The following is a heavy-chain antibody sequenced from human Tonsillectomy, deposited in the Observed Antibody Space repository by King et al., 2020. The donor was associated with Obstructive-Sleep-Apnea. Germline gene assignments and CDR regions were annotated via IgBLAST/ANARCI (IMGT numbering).Heavy chain of an antibody. Sequence: QLRESGPGLVKPSQTLSLTCTVSGGSIRSRGYSWTWIRQPPGKGLEWIGNLHYTGTTSYHPSLKSRVTISMDTSKNQFSLQLRAVTAADTAVYYCARDPGHYCDYWGQGTLVTVSS. CDR2: LHYTGTT. V-gene: IGHV4-30-4*07. CDR1: GGSIRSRGYS. J-gene: IGHJ4*02. D-gene: IGHD3-10*01. CDR3: ARDPGHYCDY.